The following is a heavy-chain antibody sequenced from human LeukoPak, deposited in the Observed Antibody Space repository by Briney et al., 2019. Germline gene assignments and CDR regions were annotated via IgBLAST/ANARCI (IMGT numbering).Heavy chain of an antibody. CDR1: GYTFTSYY. Sequence: GASVKVSCKASGYTFTSYYMHWVRQAPGQGLEWMGWISAYNGNTNYAQKLQGRVTMTTDTSTSTAYMELRSLRSDDTAVYYCARGPYYYDSRLTFNLDYWGQGTLVTVSS. CDR2: ISAYNGNT. V-gene: IGHV1-18*04. CDR3: ARGPYYYDSRLTFNLDY. J-gene: IGHJ4*02. D-gene: IGHD3-22*01.